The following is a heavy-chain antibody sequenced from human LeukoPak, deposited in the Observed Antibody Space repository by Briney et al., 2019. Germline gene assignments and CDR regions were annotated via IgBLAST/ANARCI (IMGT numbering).Heavy chain of an antibody. Sequence: ASVKVSFKASGYTLINYDINRVRQATGQGLEWMGWMNPRSGNTGYAQRFQGRVTMTRDTSINTAYMELSSLRSEDTAVYYCARGGTEGLWPDYWGQGTLVTVST. J-gene: IGHJ4*02. V-gene: IGHV1-8*01. CDR3: ARGGTEGLWPDY. D-gene: IGHD2-21*01. CDR1: GYTLINYD. CDR2: MNPRSGNT.